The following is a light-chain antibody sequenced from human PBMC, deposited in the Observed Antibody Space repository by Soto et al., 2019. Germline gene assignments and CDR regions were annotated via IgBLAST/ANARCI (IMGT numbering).Light chain of an antibody. CDR2: DVS. J-gene: IGKJ5*01. CDR1: QDIRGA. CDR3: QQFNTYPIT. V-gene: IGKV1-13*02. Sequence: AIQLTQSPSSLSASVGDRVTITCRASQDIRGALAWYQQKPGKPPKLLIFDVSSLQSGVPSRFSGSVSGTDFTLTICSLQPEYFATYYCQQFNTYPITFGQGTRLEIK.